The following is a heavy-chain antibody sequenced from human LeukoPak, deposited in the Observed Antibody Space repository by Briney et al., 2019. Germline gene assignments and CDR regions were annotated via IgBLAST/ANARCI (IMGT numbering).Heavy chain of an antibody. J-gene: IGHJ4*02. CDR3: ARDKKSGESSEIDY. V-gene: IGHV3-74*03. CDR2: INRDGSTT. Sequence: GSLRLSCAASGFTFDDFALSWVRQAPGKGLEWVSRINRDGSTTKYADSVKGRFTVSRDNAKNTLNLQMNSLRAEDTAVYYCARDKKSGESSEIDYWGQGTLVTVSS. D-gene: IGHD3-10*01. CDR1: GFTFDDFA.